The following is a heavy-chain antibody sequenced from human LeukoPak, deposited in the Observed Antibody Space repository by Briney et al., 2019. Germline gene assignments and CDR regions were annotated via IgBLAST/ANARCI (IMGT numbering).Heavy chain of an antibody. CDR2: ISSSSSYT. CDR1: GFTFSDYY. J-gene: IGHJ4*02. Sequence: GGSLRLSCAASGFTFSDYYMSWIRQAPGKGLEWGSYISSSSSYTNYADSVKGRFTISRDNAKNSLYQQMNCLRAEDTAVYYCARVLWFGGIYYFDYWGQGTLVTVSS. D-gene: IGHD3-10*01. CDR3: ARVLWFGGIYYFDY. V-gene: IGHV3-11*06.